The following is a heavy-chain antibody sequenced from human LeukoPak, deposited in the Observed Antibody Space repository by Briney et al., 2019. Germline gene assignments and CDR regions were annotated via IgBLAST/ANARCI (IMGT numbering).Heavy chain of an antibody. D-gene: IGHD3-22*01. J-gene: IGHJ4*02. V-gene: IGHV1-69*04. Sequence: SVKVSCKASGGTFSSSAISWVRQAPGQGLEWMGRIIPILGIANYAQKFQGRVTITADKSTSTAYMELSSLRSEDTAVHYCARDGDYYDGLDYWGQGTLVTVPS. CDR1: GGTFSSSA. CDR3: ARDGDYYDGLDY. CDR2: IIPILGIA.